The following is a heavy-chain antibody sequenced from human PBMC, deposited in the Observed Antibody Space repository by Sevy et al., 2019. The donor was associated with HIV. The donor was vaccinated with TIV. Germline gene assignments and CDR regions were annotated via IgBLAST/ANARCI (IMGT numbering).Heavy chain of an antibody. J-gene: IGHJ5*02. CDR2: INPSGGST. V-gene: IGHV1-46*03. D-gene: IGHD6-6*01. CDR3: AREGSSATKNNWFDP. CDR1: GYTFTSYY. Sequence: ASVKVSCKASGYTFTSYYMHWVRQAPGQGLEWMGIINPSGGSTSYPQKFQGRVTMTRETSTRTVYMELRSLRSEDTAVYYCAREGSSATKNNWFDPWGQGTLVTVSS.